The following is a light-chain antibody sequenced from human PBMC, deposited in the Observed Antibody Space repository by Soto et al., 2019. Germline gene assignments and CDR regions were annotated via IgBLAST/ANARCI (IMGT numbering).Light chain of an antibody. J-gene: IGKJ1*01. CDR1: QGISNY. Sequence: DIQMTQSPSSLSASVGDRVTITCRSSQGISNYLAWYQQRPGKVPKLLIYAASSLLSGVPSRFSGSGAGTDFTLTISSLQPEDVATYYCQRYNSAPWTFGQGTKVEIK. V-gene: IGKV1-27*01. CDR3: QRYNSAPWT. CDR2: AAS.